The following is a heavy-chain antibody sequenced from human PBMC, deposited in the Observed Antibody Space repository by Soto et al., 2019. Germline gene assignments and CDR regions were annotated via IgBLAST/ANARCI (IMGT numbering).Heavy chain of an antibody. V-gene: IGHV1-46*01. Sequence: ASVKVSCKASGYAFTNYYVQWVRQAPGQGLEWMGVIHPDGGHTTYSQKFQDRVTMTRDTFTSTIYMELSSLRSEDTAVYYCARGHNDYWGQGTLVTVSS. CDR1: GYAFTNYY. J-gene: IGHJ4*02. CDR3: ARGHNDY. CDR2: IHPDGGHT.